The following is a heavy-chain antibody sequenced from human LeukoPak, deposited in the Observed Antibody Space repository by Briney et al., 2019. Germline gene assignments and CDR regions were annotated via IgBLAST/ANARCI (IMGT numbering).Heavy chain of an antibody. CDR3: ASFYQAYYFDY. Sequence: SETLSLTCTVSGGSISSYYWSWIRQPPGKGLEWIGYIYYSGSTNYNPSLKSRVTISVDTSKNQFSLKLSSVTAADTAVYYCASFYQAYYFDYWGQGTLVTVSS. V-gene: IGHV4-59*01. D-gene: IGHD2-21*01. CDR1: GGSISSYY. CDR2: IYYSGST. J-gene: IGHJ4*02.